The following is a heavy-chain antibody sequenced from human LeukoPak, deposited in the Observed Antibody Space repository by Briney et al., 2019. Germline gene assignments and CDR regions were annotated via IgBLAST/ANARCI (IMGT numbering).Heavy chain of an antibody. Sequence: GASVKVSCKVSGHTLTELSIHWVRQAPGKGLEWMGGFDPEDGETIYAQKFQGRVTMTEDTSTDTAYMELRSLTSGDTAIYYCATPQWELHLFDYWGQGTLVTVSS. CDR1: GHTLTELS. D-gene: IGHD1-26*01. V-gene: IGHV1-24*01. CDR3: ATPQWELHLFDY. CDR2: FDPEDGET. J-gene: IGHJ4*02.